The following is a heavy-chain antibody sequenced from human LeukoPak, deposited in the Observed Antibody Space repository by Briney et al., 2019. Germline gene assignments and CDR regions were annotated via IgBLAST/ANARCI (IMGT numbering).Heavy chain of an antibody. CDR3: ARTGGGDCYSSDCGMDV. CDR2: IIPNFGTA. Sequence: ASVKVSCKASGGTFSSYAISWVRQAPGQGLEWMGGIIPNFGTANYAQKFQGRVTITADESTSTAYMELSSLRSEDTAVYYCARTGGGDCYSSDCGMDVWGQGTTVTVSS. D-gene: IGHD2-21*02. J-gene: IGHJ6*02. V-gene: IGHV1-69*13. CDR1: GGTFSSYA.